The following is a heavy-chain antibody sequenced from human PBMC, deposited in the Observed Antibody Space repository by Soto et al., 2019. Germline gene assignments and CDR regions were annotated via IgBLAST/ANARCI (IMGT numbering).Heavy chain of an antibody. J-gene: IGHJ4*02. D-gene: IGHD5-18*01. Sequence: QVQLVESGGGVVQPGRSLRLSCAASGFTFSSYGMHWVRQAPGKGLEWVAVIWYDGSNKYYADSVKGRFTISRDNSKNTLYLQMNSLRAEDTAVYYCARDRKQLWLQVSPIDYWGQGTLVTVSS. CDR1: GFTFSSYG. CDR2: IWYDGSNK. CDR3: ARDRKQLWLQVSPIDY. V-gene: IGHV3-33*01.